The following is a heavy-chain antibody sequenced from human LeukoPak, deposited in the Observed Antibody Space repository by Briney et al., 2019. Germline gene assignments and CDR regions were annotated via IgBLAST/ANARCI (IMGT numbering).Heavy chain of an antibody. CDR3: AREKPLGQYFDY. CDR2: ISYDGSNK. D-gene: IGHD7-27*01. V-gene: IGHV3-30-3*01. CDR1: GFTFSSYA. Sequence: GGSLRLSCAASGFTFSSYAMHWVRQAPGKGLEWVAVISYDGSNKYYADSVKGRFTISRDNSKNTLYLQMNSLRAEDTAVYYCAREKPLGQYFDYWGQGTPVTVSS. J-gene: IGHJ4*02.